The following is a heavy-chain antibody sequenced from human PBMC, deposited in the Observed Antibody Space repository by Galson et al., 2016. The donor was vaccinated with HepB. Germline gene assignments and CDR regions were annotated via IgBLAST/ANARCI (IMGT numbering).Heavy chain of an antibody. J-gene: IGHJ6*02. CDR2: ILYDGSNK. CDR3: AKARNRYDFYSMDV. CDR1: GLTFSSYG. V-gene: IGHV3-30*18. Sequence: SLRLSCAASGLTFSSYGMHWVRQAPGKGLEWVAVILYDGSNKYYADSVKGRFTISRDNSKNTLYLQMNSLRAEDTAVYYCAKARNRYDFYSMDVWGQGTTVTVSS. D-gene: IGHD5-12*01.